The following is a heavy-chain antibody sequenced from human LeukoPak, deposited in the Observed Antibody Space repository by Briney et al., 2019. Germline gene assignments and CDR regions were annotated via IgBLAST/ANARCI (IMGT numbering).Heavy chain of an antibody. D-gene: IGHD5-12*01. CDR1: GYTFTSYG. CDR3: ARPHRGYAKQAGSDY. CDR2: ISVYNGNT. Sequence: ASVKVSCKASGYTFTSYGISWVRQAPGQGLEWMGWISVYNGNTNYAQKLQGRVTMTTDTSTSTAYMELSSLRSEDTAVYYCARPHRGYAKQAGSDYWGQGTLVTVSS. V-gene: IGHV1-18*01. J-gene: IGHJ4*02.